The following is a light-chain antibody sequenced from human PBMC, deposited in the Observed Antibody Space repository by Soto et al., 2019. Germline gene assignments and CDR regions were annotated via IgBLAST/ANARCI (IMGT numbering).Light chain of an antibody. CDR3: ASFRSGTILV. J-gene: IGLJ1*01. V-gene: IGLV2-14*01. CDR1: RSDIGDSNF. CDR2: EAN. Sequence: QSSLTQPASVSGSPGRSVTISCTGPRSDIGDSNFISWYQHSPGKAPRLLIYEANNRPSGVSKRFSGSKAGNTASLTISGLLDDDEADYFCASFRSGTILVFGSGTKVTVL.